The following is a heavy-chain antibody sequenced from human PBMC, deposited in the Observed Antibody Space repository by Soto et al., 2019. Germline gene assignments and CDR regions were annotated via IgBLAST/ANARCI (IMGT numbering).Heavy chain of an antibody. D-gene: IGHD2-2*01. J-gene: IGHJ5*02. CDR1: GFTFRSFD. V-gene: IGHV3-23*01. CDR2: ISGSGGST. CDR3: AKLDLGYCSTTSCRAFDP. Sequence: PGGSLRLSCAASGFTFRSFDMSWVRQAPGKGLEWVSGISGSGGSTYYADSVKGRFTISRDNSKNTLYLQMNSLRAEDTAVYYCAKLDLGYCSTTSCRAFDPWGQGTLVTVPS.